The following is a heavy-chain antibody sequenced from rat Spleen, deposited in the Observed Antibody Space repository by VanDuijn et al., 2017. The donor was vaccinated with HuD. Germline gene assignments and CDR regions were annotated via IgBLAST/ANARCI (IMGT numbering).Heavy chain of an antibody. CDR3: ARHGYNSGYGDGGYY. CDR1: GFTFSDYY. CDR2: INYDGSST. Sequence: EVQLVESDGGLVQPGRSLKLSCAASGFTFSDYYMAWVRQAPTKGLEWVATINYDGSSTYYRDSVKGRFTISRDNAKSTLYLQMNSLRSEDTATYYCARHGYNSGYGDGGYYWGQGVMVTVSS. D-gene: IGHD4-3*01. J-gene: IGHJ2*01. V-gene: IGHV5-29*01.